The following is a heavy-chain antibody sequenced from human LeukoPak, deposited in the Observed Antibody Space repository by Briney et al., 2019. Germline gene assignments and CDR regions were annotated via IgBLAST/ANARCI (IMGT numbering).Heavy chain of an antibody. J-gene: IGHJ6*03. Sequence: ASVKVSCKASGYSFIGYFMHWVRQPPGQGLEWMGWINPNSGGTNYAQNFQGRVTITRDTSMNTVYMDWGRLASDDTAVYYCARGGLVGSSDYYYYYMDVWGKGTTVTVSS. D-gene: IGHD1-26*01. CDR1: GYSFIGYF. V-gene: IGHV1-2*02. CDR3: ARGGLVGSSDYYYYYMDV. CDR2: INPNSGGT.